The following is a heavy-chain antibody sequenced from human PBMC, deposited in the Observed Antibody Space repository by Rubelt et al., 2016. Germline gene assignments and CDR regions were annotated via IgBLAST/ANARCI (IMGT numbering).Heavy chain of an antibody. CDR1: GFTFSNYA. CDR3: ARGSYGNGGDY. Sequence: VQTGGSLRLSCAASGFTFSNYAMSWVRQAPGKGLEWVAVMSYDGGNQYYGDSVKGRFTISRDNSKNTMYLQMNSLRAEDTAVYYCARGSYGNGGDYWGQGTLVTVSS. D-gene: IGHD3-16*01. V-gene: IGHV3-30*03. J-gene: IGHJ4*02. CDR2: MSYDGGNQ.